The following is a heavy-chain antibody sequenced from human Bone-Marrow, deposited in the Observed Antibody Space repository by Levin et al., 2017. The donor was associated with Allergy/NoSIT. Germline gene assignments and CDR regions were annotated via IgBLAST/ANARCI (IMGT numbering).Heavy chain of an antibody. D-gene: IGHD3-10*01. CDR2: IYHSGPV. Sequence: SSETLSLTCVVTGGSMTTSHWWAWVRQSPDKGLEWIGSIYHSGPVNYNPSLKSRVTMSVDTSTKSFSLKMTSVTAADTAMYYCARSTFRAFDIWGRGTVVLVSS. CDR1: GGSMTTSHW. J-gene: IGHJ3*02. V-gene: IGHV4/OR15-8*01. CDR3: ARSTFRAFDI.